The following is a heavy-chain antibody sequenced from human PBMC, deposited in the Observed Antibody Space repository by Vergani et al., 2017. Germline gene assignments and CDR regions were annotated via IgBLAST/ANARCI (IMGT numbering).Heavy chain of an antibody. Sequence: QVQLQQWGPGLLKPSETLSLTCAVYGGSLSGYYWSWIRLAPGKGLEWIGEINHSGTINYNPTLKSPFNGSIDTSRDHFSLKLRSVSAADTAVYFCARRAERWETLLRDDFDVWGQGTFVTVSP. CDR2: INHSGTI. CDR3: ARRAERWETLLRDDFDV. V-gene: IGHV4-34*01. CDR1: GGSLSGYY. D-gene: IGHD1-26*01. J-gene: IGHJ3*01.